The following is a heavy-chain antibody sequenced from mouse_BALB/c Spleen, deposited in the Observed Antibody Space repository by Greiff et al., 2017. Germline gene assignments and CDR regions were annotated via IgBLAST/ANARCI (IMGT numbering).Heavy chain of an antibody. Sequence: EVKLMESGGGLVQPGGSLKLSCAASGFTFSSYTMSWVRQTPEKRLEWVAYISNGGGSTYYPDTVKGRFTISRDNAKNTLYLQMSSLKSEDTAMYYGARHDGNYGDYAMDYWGQGTSVTVSS. J-gene: IGHJ4*01. D-gene: IGHD2-1*01. CDR3: ARHDGNYGDYAMDY. V-gene: IGHV5-12-2*01. CDR1: GFTFSSYT. CDR2: ISNGGGST.